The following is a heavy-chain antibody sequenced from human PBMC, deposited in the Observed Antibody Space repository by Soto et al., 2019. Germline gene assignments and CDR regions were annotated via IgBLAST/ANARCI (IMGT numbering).Heavy chain of an antibody. CDR3: AKIVGIAAAGTGIDP. J-gene: IGHJ5*02. CDR1: GFTFSSYA. CDR2: ISGSGGST. V-gene: IGHV3-23*01. Sequence: GGSLRLSCAASGFTFSSYAMSWVRQAPGKGLEWVSAISGSGGSTYYADSVKGRFTISRDNSKNTLYLQMTSLRAEDTAVYYCAKIVGIAAAGTGIDPWGQGTLVTVSS. D-gene: IGHD6-13*01.